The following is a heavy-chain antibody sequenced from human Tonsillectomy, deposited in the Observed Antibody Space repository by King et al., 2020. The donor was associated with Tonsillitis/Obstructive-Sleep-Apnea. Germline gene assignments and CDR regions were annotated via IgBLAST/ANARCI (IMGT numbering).Heavy chain of an antibody. CDR3: ARDGAVAESPFDY. V-gene: IGHV3-33*01. CDR2: IWYDGSNK. Sequence: HVQLVESGGGVVQPGRSLRLSCAASGFSFSSYGMHWVRQAPGKGLEWVAVIWYDGSNKYYADSVKGRFIISRDNSKNTLYLQMNNLRAEDTAVYYCARDGAVAESPFDYWGQGTLVTVSS. D-gene: IGHD2-21*01. CDR1: GFSFSSYG. J-gene: IGHJ4*02.